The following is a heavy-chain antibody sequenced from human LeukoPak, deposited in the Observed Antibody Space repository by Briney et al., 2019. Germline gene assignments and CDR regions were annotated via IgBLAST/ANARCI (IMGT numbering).Heavy chain of an antibody. CDR2: IYSGGSI. CDR3: ARGIWFDP. Sequence: GGSLRLSCAASGFTFSSYSMSWVRQAPGKGLEWVSVIYSGGSIYYADSVKGRFTISRDNSKNTLYLQMNSLRVEDTAVYYCARGIWFDPWGQGTLVTVSS. CDR1: GFTFSSYS. J-gene: IGHJ5*02. V-gene: IGHV3-53*01.